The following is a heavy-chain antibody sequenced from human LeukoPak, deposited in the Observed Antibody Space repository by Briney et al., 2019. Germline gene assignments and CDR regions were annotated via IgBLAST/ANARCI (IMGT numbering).Heavy chain of an antibody. D-gene: IGHD3-16*01. J-gene: IGHJ6*02. CDR2: FDPEDGET. Sequence: ASVKVSCTVSGYTLTELSMHWVRQAPGKGLEWMGGFDPEDGETIYAQKFQGRVTMTEDTSTDTAYMELSSLRSEDTAVYYCATTFTFAYYYYGMDVWGQGTTVTVSS. CDR1: GYTLTELS. V-gene: IGHV1-24*01. CDR3: ATTFTFAYYYYGMDV.